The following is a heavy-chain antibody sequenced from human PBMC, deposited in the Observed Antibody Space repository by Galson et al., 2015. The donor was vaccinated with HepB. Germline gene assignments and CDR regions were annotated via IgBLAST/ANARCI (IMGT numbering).Heavy chain of an antibody. D-gene: IGHD3-10*01. CDR3: AKLRGFGPKYNSGMDV. Sequence: SLRLSCAASGFTFSSYAMSWVRQVAGKGLEYVSIISGNGGSTFYADSVKGRFTISRDNSRNRLYLHMNILSAGDTAIYYCAKLRGFGPKYNSGMDVWGQGTTVTVSS. CDR2: ISGNGGST. V-gene: IGHV3-23*01. J-gene: IGHJ6*02. CDR1: GFTFSSYA.